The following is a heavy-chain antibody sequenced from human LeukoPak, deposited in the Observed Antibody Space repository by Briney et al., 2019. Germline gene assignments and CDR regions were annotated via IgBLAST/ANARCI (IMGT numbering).Heavy chain of an antibody. CDR3: ARDRSYYDSSGYYPFDY. D-gene: IGHD3-22*01. CDR2: IIPIFGTA. CDR1: GGTFSSYA. Sequence: SVKVSCKASGGTFSSYAISWVRQAPGQGLEWMGGIIPIFGTANYAQKFQGRVTITADESTSTAYMELSSLRSEDTAVYYCARDRSYYDSSGYYPFDYWGQGTLVTVSS. J-gene: IGHJ4*02. V-gene: IGHV1-69*13.